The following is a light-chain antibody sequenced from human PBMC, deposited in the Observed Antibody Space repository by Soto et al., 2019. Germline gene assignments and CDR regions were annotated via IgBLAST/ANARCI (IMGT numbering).Light chain of an antibody. V-gene: IGKV1-5*03. CDR1: QSISSW. CDR2: KAS. CDR3: QQYNSYPWT. Sequence: DIQMTPSPSTLSASVGDRVTITCRASQSISSWLAWYQQKPGKAPKLLIYKASSLESGVPSRFSGSGSGTEFTLTSSSLQPDDFATYYCQQYNSYPWTFGQGTKVEIK. J-gene: IGKJ1*01.